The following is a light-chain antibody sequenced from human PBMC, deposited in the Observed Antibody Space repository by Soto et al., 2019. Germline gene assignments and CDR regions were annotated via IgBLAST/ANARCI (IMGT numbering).Light chain of an antibody. V-gene: IGLV2-14*01. CDR2: EVS. CDR1: SSDVGGYNY. J-gene: IGLJ1*01. CDR3: SSYTSSIIDYV. Sequence: QSVLTQPASVSGSPGQSITISCTGTSSDVGGYNYVSWYQQHPGKAPKLMIYEVSNRPSGVSNRFSGSKSGNTASLTISGLQAEDDADYYCSSYTSSIIDYVFGTGTKLTV.